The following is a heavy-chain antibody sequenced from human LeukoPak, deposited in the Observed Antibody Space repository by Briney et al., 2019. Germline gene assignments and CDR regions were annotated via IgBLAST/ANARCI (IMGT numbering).Heavy chain of an antibody. V-gene: IGHV1-2*02. CDR1: GYSFTDYY. D-gene: IGHD1-26*01. CDR3: ARQIRGTYGLGY. Sequence: ASVNVSCKASGYSFTDYYIHWVRLAPGQGLEWMGWINPTSGGTDFPRKFQGRVTMTRDTSISTAYMELSGLRFDDTAVYYCARQIRGTYGLGYWGQGTLVTVSS. J-gene: IGHJ4*02. CDR2: INPTSGGT.